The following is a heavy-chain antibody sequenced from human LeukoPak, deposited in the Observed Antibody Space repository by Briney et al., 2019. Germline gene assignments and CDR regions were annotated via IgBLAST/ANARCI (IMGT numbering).Heavy chain of an antibody. CDR3: ARDGWFGELTS. V-gene: IGHV4-61*02. CDR1: GGSISSGSYY. Sequence: TLSLTCTVSGGSISSGSYYWSWIRQPAGKGLEWIVRIYTSGSTNYNPSLKSRVTISVDTSKNQFSLKLSSVTAADTAVYYCARDGWFGELTSWGQGTLVTVSS. J-gene: IGHJ5*02. D-gene: IGHD3-10*01. CDR2: IYTSGST.